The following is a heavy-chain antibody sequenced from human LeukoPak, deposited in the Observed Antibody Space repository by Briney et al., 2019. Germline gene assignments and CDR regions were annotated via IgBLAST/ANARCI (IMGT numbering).Heavy chain of an antibody. D-gene: IGHD4-17*01. V-gene: IGHV3-23*01. Sequence: PGGSLRLSCAASGCTFSSYAMSWVRQAPGKGLEWVSAISGSGGSTYYADSVKGRFTISRDNSKNTLYLQMNSLRAEDTAVYYCAKDIMTTVTTSADYWGQGTLVTVSS. CDR3: AKDIMTTVTTSADY. J-gene: IGHJ4*02. CDR2: ISGSGGST. CDR1: GCTFSSYA.